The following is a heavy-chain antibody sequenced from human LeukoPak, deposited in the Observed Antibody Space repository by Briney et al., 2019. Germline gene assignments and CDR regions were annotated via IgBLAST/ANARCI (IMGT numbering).Heavy chain of an antibody. CDR3: ARALGGSGSYYSNDY. CDR2: IIPILGIA. V-gene: IGHV1-69*04. J-gene: IGHJ4*02. D-gene: IGHD3-10*01. CDR1: GGTFSSYA. Sequence: SVKVSCKASGGTFSSYAISWVRQAPGQGLEWMGRIIPILGIANYAQEFQGRVTITADKSTSTAYMELSSLRSEDTAVYYCARALGGSGSYYSNDYWGQGTLVTVSS.